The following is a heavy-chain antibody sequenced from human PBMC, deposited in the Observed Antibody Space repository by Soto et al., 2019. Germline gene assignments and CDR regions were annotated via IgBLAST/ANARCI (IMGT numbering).Heavy chain of an antibody. D-gene: IGHD5-18*01. J-gene: IGHJ5*02. Sequence: QVQLVQSGAEVKKPGASVKVSCKASGYTFTRYVINWVRQATGQGLEWSGWMNPNSGETTYEAKFQGRVTLTTNTSISTDHMEVPRLGDEDTAVYYCVMGGYTFGHNWFDPWGQGTLVIVSS. CDR3: VMGGYTFGHNWFDP. CDR1: GYTFTRYV. CDR2: MNPNSGET. V-gene: IGHV1-8*01.